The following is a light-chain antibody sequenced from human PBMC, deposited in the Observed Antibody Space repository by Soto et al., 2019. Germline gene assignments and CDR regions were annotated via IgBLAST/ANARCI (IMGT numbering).Light chain of an antibody. CDR1: SSDVGGYHY. CDR2: DVS. Sequence: QSALTQPASVSGSPGQSITIARTGTSSDVGGYHYVSWYQQHPGKAPKLMIYDVSNRPSGVSNRFSGSKSGNTASLTIYGLQAEDEADYYCISYTSSSTLLYVFGTGTKLTAL. J-gene: IGLJ1*01. CDR3: ISYTSSSTLLYV. V-gene: IGLV2-14*01.